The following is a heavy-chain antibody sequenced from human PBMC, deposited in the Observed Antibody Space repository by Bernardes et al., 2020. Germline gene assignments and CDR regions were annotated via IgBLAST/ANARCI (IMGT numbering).Heavy chain of an antibody. CDR2: INHSGST. J-gene: IGHJ4*02. V-gene: IGHV4-34*01. CDR3: ARESGGYYDSSAYYRAFDC. CDR1: GGSFSGYY. Sequence: SETLSLTCAVYGGSFSGYYWSWIRQPPGKGLEWIGEINHSGSTNYNPSLKSRVTISVDTSKNQFSLELSSVTAADTAVYYCARESGGYYDSSAYYRAFDCWGQGTLVSVSS. D-gene: IGHD3-22*01.